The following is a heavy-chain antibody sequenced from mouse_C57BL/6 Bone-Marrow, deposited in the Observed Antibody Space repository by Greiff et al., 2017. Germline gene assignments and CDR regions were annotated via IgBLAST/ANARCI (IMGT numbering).Heavy chain of an antibody. CDR3: ASPWGYDKNYYFDY. CDR1: GYTFTGYW. CDR2: ILPGSGST. J-gene: IGHJ2*01. V-gene: IGHV1-9*01. D-gene: IGHD2-2*01. Sequence: VQLQQSGAELMKPGASVKLSCKATGYTFTGYWIEWVKQRPGHGLEWIGEILPGSGSTNYNEKFKGKATFTADTSSSTAYMQLSSLTTEDSAIYYCASPWGYDKNYYFDYWGQGTTLTVSS.